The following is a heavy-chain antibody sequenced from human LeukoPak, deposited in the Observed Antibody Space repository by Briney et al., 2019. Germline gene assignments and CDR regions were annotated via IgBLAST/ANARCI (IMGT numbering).Heavy chain of an antibody. CDR2: ISSDGSIK. J-gene: IGHJ4*02. Sequence: GGSLRLSCAASGFTFSSSAMRWVRQAPGKGLEWVAVISSDGSIKVYADSVKGRFTLSRDNSINTVDLQMNSLRAEDTAVYYCVKEYHSRGFGAYFDYWGQGTLVTVSS. CDR3: VKEYHSRGFGAYFDY. V-gene: IGHV3-30*18. D-gene: IGHD3-3*01. CDR1: GFTFSSSA.